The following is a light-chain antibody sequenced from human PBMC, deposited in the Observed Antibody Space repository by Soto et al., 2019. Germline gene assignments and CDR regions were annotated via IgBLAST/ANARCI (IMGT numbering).Light chain of an antibody. J-gene: IGLJ3*02. Sequence: QSALTQPASVSGSPGQSLTISCTGTSSDLGSYNLVSWYQQHPGKAPKLMIYEVNKRPSGVSNRFSASKSGNTASLTISGLQAEDEAVYYCCSYAGSSTSWVFGGGTKVTVL. CDR1: SSDLGSYNL. CDR2: EVN. V-gene: IGLV2-23*02. CDR3: CSYAGSSTSWV.